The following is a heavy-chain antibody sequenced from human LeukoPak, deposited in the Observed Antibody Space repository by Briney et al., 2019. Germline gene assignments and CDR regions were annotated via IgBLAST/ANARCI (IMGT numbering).Heavy chain of an antibody. CDR2: FYSGGST. CDR1: GFTVSSNY. J-gene: IGHJ4*02. Sequence: GGSLRLSCAASGFTVSSNYMSWVRQAPGKGLEWVSVFYSGGSTYYADSVKGRFTISRDNSQNTLYLQMNSLRAEDTAVYYCARDRGDCGFDFWGQGTLVTVSS. D-gene: IGHD3-10*01. CDR3: ARDRGDCGFDF. V-gene: IGHV3-53*01.